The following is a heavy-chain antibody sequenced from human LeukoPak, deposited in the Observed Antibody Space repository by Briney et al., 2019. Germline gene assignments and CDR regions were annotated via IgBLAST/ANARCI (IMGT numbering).Heavy chain of an antibody. CDR1: GFTFSSYG. CDR3: ATSGSYRFDY. V-gene: IGHV3-30*03. Sequence: GGSLRLSCAASGFTFSSYGMHWVRQAPGKGLEWVAVISYDGSNKYYADSVKGRFTISRDNSKNTLYLQMNSLRAEDTAMYYCATSGSYRFDYWGLGTLVTVSS. CDR2: ISYDGSNK. D-gene: IGHD1-26*01. J-gene: IGHJ4*02.